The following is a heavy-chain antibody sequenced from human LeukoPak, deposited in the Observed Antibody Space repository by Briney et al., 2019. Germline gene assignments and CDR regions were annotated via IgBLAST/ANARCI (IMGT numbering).Heavy chain of an antibody. Sequence: SVKVSCKASGGTFSSYAISWVRQAPGQGLEWMGGIIPIFGTANYAQKFQGRVTITTDESTSTAYTELSSLRSEDTAVYYCARGTLVVPAAIGGGYYFDYWGQGTLVTVSS. J-gene: IGHJ4*02. CDR1: GGTFSSYA. CDR2: IIPIFGTA. CDR3: ARGTLVVPAAIGGGYYFDY. V-gene: IGHV1-69*05. D-gene: IGHD2-2*02.